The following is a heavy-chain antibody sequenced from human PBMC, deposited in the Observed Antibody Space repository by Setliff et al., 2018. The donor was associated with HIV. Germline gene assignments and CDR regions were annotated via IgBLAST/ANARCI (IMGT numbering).Heavy chain of an antibody. D-gene: IGHD5-12*01. CDR3: ARGYASGYDAYGY. CDR1: GGSFNDYY. CDR2: ITHSGSI. V-gene: IGHV4-34*01. Sequence: KSSETLSLTCAVYGGSFNDYYWSWIRQPPGKGLEWIGEITHSGSINYNPSLKSRVTISVDTYNNQFSLNMNSVNAADTAVYYCARGYASGYDAYGYWGQGTLVTVSS. J-gene: IGHJ4*02.